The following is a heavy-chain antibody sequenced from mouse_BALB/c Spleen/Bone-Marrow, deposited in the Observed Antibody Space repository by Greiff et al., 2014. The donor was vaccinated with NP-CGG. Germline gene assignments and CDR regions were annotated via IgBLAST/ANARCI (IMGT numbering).Heavy chain of an antibody. CDR3: ARDYSGYFDF. CDR1: GFTFTDYF. CDR2: IRSKPNGYTT. D-gene: IGHD5-1*01. J-gene: IGHJ2*01. V-gene: IGHV7-3*02. Sequence: EVNLVESGGGLVQPGGSLRLSCTTSGFTFTDYFMTWVRQPPGKALEWLGFIRSKPNGYTTEYNPSVKGRFTISRDNSQGILYLQMNTLRAEDSAIYYCARDYSGYFDFWGQGTTLTVSS.